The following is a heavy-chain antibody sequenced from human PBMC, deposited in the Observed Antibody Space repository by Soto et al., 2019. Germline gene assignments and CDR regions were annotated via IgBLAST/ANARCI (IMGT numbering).Heavy chain of an antibody. D-gene: IGHD3-3*01. J-gene: IGHJ4*02. CDR3: ARDFAYFDS. Sequence: QVQLQESGPGLVKPSETLSLTCTVSGGSFKSGSYSWSWIRQPPGKGLEWIGYVYHTERTSYNPSLKSRVSISMDTSKNQFSLNLGSVTAADTAVYFCARDFAYFDSWGQGTLVTVSS. CDR2: VYHTERT. V-gene: IGHV4-61*01. CDR1: GGSFKSGSYS.